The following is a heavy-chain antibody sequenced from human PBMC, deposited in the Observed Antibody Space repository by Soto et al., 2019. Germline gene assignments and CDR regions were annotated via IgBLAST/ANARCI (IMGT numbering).Heavy chain of an antibody. CDR2: INAGNGNT. J-gene: IGHJ5*02. D-gene: IGHD6-19*01. CDR3: ARDLGAVAGRGYNWFDP. Sequence: QVQLVQSGAEVKKPGASVKVSCKASGYTFTSYAMRWVRQAPGQRLEWMGWINAGNGNTKYSQKFHGRVTITRDTSASTAYMELSSLRAEDTAVYYCARDLGAVAGRGYNWFDPWGQGTLVTVSS. V-gene: IGHV1-3*01. CDR1: GYTFTSYA.